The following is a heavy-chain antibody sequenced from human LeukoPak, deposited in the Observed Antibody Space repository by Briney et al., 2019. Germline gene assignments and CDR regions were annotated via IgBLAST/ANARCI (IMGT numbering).Heavy chain of an antibody. CDR2: LNPNSGRK. D-gene: IGHD3-10*01. J-gene: IGHJ1*01. Sequence: ASVNVSCKASGYTFTGFCIHWARQAPGQGLEWMGWLNPNSGRKNYAQNFQGRVTMTRDTSISTGYMELSRLRSDDTAVYYCARDLDNYSGSGSYYNGDPLFQHWGQGTLVTVSS. CDR1: GYTFTGFC. V-gene: IGHV1-2*02. CDR3: ARDLDNYSGSGSYYNGDPLFQH.